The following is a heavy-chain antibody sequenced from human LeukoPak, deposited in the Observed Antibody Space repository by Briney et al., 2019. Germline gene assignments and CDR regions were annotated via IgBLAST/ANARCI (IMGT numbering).Heavy chain of an antibody. V-gene: IGHV1-2*02. J-gene: IGHJ4*02. CDR3: TRGGDDEGPNYFDY. CDR1: GYTFIDYY. D-gene: IGHD3-10*01. CDR2: INLNSGGT. Sequence: GASVKVSCKASGYTFIDYYMHWVRQAPGHGFEWLGWINLNSGGTRYVQEFQGRVTMTRDTSISTAHMELDGLRYDDTAVYYCTRGGDDEGPNYFDYWGQGTLVTVSS.